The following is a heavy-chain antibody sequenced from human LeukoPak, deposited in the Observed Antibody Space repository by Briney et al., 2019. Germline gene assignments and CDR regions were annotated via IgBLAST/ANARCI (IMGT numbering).Heavy chain of an antibody. Sequence: GGSLRLSCAASGFIFSNYGMNWVRQAPGKGLEWVAAISASGSATYYADSVKGRFTISRDNSKNTLYLQMNSLRAEDTAVYYCARVAISGVVISSQFDSWGQGTLVTVSS. CDR3: ARVAISGVVISSQFDS. J-gene: IGHJ4*02. V-gene: IGHV3-23*01. CDR2: ISASGSAT. D-gene: IGHD3-3*01. CDR1: GFIFSNYG.